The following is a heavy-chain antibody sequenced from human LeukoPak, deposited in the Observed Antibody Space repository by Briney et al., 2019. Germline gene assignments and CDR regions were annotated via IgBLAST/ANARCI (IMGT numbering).Heavy chain of an antibody. CDR3: AKAGRAVAGYYYYYYMDV. D-gene: IGHD6-19*01. J-gene: IGHJ6*03. CDR1: GFTFDDYA. Sequence: GGSLRLSCAASGFTFDDYAMHWVRQAPGKGLEWVSGISWNSGSIGYEDSVKGRFTISRDNAKNSLYLQMNSLRAEDTALYYCAKAGRAVAGYYYYYYMDVWGKGTTVTVSS. CDR2: ISWNSGSI. V-gene: IGHV3-9*01.